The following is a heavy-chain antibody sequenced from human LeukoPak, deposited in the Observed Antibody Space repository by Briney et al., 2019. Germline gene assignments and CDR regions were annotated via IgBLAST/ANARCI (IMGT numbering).Heavy chain of an antibody. CDR3: ARDAIFGVVIPLYGMDV. Sequence: GRSLRLSCAASGFTFSSYAMHWVRQAPGKGLEWVAVISYDGSNKYYADSVKGRFTISRDNSKNTLYLQMNSLRAEDTAAYYCARDAIFGVVIPLYGMDVWGQGTTVTVSS. V-gene: IGHV3-30-3*01. J-gene: IGHJ6*02. D-gene: IGHD3-3*01. CDR1: GFTFSSYA. CDR2: ISYDGSNK.